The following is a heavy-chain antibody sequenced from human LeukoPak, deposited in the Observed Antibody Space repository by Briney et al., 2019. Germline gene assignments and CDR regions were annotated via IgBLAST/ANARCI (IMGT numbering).Heavy chain of an antibody. Sequence: PSETLSLTCTVSGGSISTYYWSWMRQPPGRGLEWIGYIYYSGSTNHNPSLQSRVTISVDTSKNQFSLNLNSVTAAGTAVDYCARGGVPGGFYGSFDYWGQGTLVSVSS. CDR3: ARGGVPGGFYGSFDY. J-gene: IGHJ4*02. D-gene: IGHD3-3*01. V-gene: IGHV4-59*01. CDR1: GGSISTYY. CDR2: IYYSGST.